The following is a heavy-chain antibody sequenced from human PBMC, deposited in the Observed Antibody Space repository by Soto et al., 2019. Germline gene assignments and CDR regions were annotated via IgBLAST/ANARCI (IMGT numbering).Heavy chain of an antibody. V-gene: IGHV4-34*01. CDR2: INHSGST. CDR3: ARTYYDSSGYTTGGAFDI. CDR1: GGSFSAYY. J-gene: IGHJ3*02. Sequence: SETLSLTCAGYGGSFSAYYWSWIRQPPGKGLEWIGEINHSGSTNYNPSLKSRVTISVDTSKNQFSLKLSSVTAADTAVYYCARTYYDSSGYTTGGAFDIWGQGTMVTVSS. D-gene: IGHD3-22*01.